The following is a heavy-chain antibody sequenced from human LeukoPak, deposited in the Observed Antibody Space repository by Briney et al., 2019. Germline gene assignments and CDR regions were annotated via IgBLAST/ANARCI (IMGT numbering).Heavy chain of an antibody. J-gene: IGHJ4*02. CDR3: ARVGDYGDYRD. CDR1: GFTFSSYA. CDR2: ISSSGSTI. V-gene: IGHV3-48*04. Sequence: PGGSLRLSCAASGFTFSSYAMSWVRQAPGKGLEWVSYISSSGSTIYYADSVKGRFTISRDNAKNSLYLQMNSLRAEDTAVYYCARVGDYGDYRDWGQGTLVTVSS. D-gene: IGHD4-17*01.